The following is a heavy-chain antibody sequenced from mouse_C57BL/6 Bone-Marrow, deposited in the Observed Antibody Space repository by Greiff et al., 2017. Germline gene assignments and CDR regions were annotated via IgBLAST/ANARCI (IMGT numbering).Heavy chain of an antibody. D-gene: IGHD2-12*01. CDR3: TTVLLSWFAY. CDR2: IDPENGDT. J-gene: IGHJ3*01. CDR1: GFNIKDDY. Sequence: VQLQQSGAELVRPGASVKLSCTASGFNIKDDYMHWVKQRPEQGLEWIGWIDPENGDTEYASKFQGKATITADTSSNTAYLQLSSLTSEDTAVXYCTTVLLSWFAYWGQGTLVTVSA. V-gene: IGHV14-4*01.